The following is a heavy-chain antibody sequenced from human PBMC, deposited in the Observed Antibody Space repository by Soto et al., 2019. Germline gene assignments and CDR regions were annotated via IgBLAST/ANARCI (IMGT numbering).Heavy chain of an antibody. D-gene: IGHD3-9*01. J-gene: IGHJ4*02. CDR1: GFTFSSYA. CDR3: AKNTEPILRYFDWSFDY. CDR2: ISGSGGST. Sequence: PGGSLRLSCAASGFTFSSYAMSWVRQAPGKGLEWVSAISGSGGSTYYADSVKGRFTISRDNSKNTLYLQMNSLRAEDTAVYYCAKNTEPILRYFDWSFDYWGQGTLVTVPS. V-gene: IGHV3-23*01.